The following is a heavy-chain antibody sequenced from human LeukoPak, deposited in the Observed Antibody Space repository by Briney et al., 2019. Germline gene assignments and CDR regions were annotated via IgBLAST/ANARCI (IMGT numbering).Heavy chain of an antibody. CDR3: WGAYYDFWSGYYRGDYFDY. D-gene: IGHD3-3*01. Sequence: GGSLRLSCTASGFTFSSYSMNWVRQAPGKGLEWVSSISSSSSYIYYADSVKGRFTISRDNSKNTLYLQMNSLRAEDTAVYYCWGAYYDFWSGYYRGDYFDYWGQGTLVTVSS. CDR2: ISSSSSYI. J-gene: IGHJ4*02. CDR1: GFTFSSYS. V-gene: IGHV3-21*04.